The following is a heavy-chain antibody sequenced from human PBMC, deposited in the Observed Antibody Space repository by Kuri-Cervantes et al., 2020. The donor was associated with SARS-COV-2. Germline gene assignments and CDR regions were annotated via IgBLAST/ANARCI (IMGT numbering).Heavy chain of an antibody. D-gene: IGHD6-6*01. V-gene: IGHV3-11*06. CDR3: ARVPLKEYSSLGGYGMDV. CDR2: ISSSSSYT. CDR1: GFTFSSYE. Sequence: LSLTCAASGFTFSSYEMNWIRQAPGKGLEWVSYISSSSSYTNYADSVKGRFTISRDNAKNSLYLQMNSLRAEDTAVYYCARVPLKEYSSLGGYGMDVWGQGTTVTVSS. J-gene: IGHJ6*02.